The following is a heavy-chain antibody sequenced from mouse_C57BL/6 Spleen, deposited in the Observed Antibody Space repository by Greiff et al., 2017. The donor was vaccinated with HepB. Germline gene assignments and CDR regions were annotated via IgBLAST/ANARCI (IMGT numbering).Heavy chain of an antibody. J-gene: IGHJ4*01. V-gene: IGHV8-8*01. CDR1: GFSLSTFGMG. D-gene: IGHD2-4*01. CDR3: ARTITTMGRDYAMDY. CDR2: IWWDDAK. Sequence: LKESGPGILQPSQTLSLTCSFSGFSLSTFGMGVGWIRQPSGKGLEWLAHIWWDDAKYYNPALKSRLTISKDTSKNQVFLKIANVDTADTATYYCARTITTMGRDYAMDYWGQGTSVTVSS.